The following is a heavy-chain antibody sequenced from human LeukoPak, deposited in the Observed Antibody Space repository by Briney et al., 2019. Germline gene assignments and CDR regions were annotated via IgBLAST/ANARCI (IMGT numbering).Heavy chain of an antibody. CDR3: AKGGATVIDY. D-gene: IGHD4-17*01. J-gene: IGHJ4*02. CDR1: GFTFSNCW. CDR2: INSDGSST. Sequence: PGGSLRLSCAASGFTFSNCWMHWVRQAPGKGLVWVSRINSDGSSTTSADSVKGRFTISRDNAKNTLYLQMNSLRAEDTAVYYCAKGGATVIDYWGQVTLVTVSS. V-gene: IGHV3-74*01.